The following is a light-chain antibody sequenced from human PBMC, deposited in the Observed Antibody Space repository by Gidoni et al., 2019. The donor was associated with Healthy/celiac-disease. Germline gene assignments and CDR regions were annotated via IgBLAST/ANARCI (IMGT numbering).Light chain of an antibody. CDR1: SSNIGNNY. Sequence: QKVTISCSGSSSNIGNNYVSWYQQLPGTAPKLLIYDNNKRPSGIPDRFSGSKSGTSATLGITGLQTGDEADYYCGTWDSSLSAVVFGGGTKLTVL. CDR3: GTWDSSLSAVV. CDR2: DNN. V-gene: IGLV1-51*01. J-gene: IGLJ2*01.